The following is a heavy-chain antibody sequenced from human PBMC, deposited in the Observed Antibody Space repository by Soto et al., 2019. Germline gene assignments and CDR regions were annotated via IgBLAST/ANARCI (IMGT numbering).Heavy chain of an antibody. Sequence: GGSLRLSCAASGFTFSSYGMHWVRQAPGKGLEWVAVIWYDGSNKYYADSVKGRFTISRDNSKNTLYLQMNSLRAEDTAVYYCARDLGSGQIQWLVPNGFDYWGQGTLVTVSS. CDR1: GFTFSSYG. V-gene: IGHV3-33*01. CDR2: IWYDGSNK. CDR3: ARDLGSGQIQWLVPNGFDY. D-gene: IGHD6-19*01. J-gene: IGHJ4*02.